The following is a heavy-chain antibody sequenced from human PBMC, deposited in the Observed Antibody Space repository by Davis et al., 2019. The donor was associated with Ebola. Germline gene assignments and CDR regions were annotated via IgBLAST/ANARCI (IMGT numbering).Heavy chain of an antibody. V-gene: IGHV4-4*07. J-gene: IGHJ3*02. CDR1: GGSISSYY. CDR2: IYTSGST. D-gene: IGHD1-26*01. CDR3: ASEGWELYPDAFDI. Sequence: PSETLSLTCTVSGGSISSYYWSWIRQPAGKGLEWIGRIYTSGSTNYNPSLKSRVTMSVDTSKNQFSLKLSSVTAADTAVYYCASEGWELYPDAFDIWGQGTMVTVSS.